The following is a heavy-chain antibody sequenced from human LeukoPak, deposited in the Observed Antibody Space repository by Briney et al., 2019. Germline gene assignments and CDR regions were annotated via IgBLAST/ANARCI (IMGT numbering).Heavy chain of an antibody. CDR2: IYYSGST. Sequence: SETLSLTCTVSGGSISSSSYYWGWIRQPPGKGLEWIGSIYYSGSTYYNPSLKSRVTISVDTSKNQFSLKLSSVTAADTAVYYCARDHHDFWSGYFDYWGQGTLVTVSS. CDR1: GGSISSSSYY. D-gene: IGHD3-3*01. CDR3: ARDHHDFWSGYFDY. V-gene: IGHV4-39*07. J-gene: IGHJ4*02.